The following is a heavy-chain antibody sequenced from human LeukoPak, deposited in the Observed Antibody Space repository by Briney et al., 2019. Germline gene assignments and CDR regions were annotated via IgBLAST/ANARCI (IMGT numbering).Heavy chain of an antibody. J-gene: IGHJ5*02. CDR2: INPNTGSP. CDR1: GYTFTSYA. D-gene: IGHD3-16*02. Sequence: GASVKVSCKASGYTFTSYAMNWVRQAPGQGLEWMGWINPNTGSPTYAQGFTGRFVFSLDTSVSTAYLQITSLKAEDTAVYYCARAYQRLGGLSFPDQWGQGTLVTVSS. V-gene: IGHV7-4-1*02. CDR3: ARAYQRLGGLSFPDQ.